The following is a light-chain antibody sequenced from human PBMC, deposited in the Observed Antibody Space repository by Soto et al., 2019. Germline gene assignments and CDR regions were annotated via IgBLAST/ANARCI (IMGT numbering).Light chain of an antibody. CDR1: QSVGRNF. J-gene: IGKJ4*01. V-gene: IGKV3-20*01. Sequence: EIVLTQSPGTLSLSPGESTTFSCRASQSVGRNFLAWYQQKPGRAPRLLIHGASYRATGVPDRFSGSGSETDFSLTISRLEPEDFAVYYCHQYAASPLTFGGGTKVEIK. CDR2: GAS. CDR3: HQYAASPLT.